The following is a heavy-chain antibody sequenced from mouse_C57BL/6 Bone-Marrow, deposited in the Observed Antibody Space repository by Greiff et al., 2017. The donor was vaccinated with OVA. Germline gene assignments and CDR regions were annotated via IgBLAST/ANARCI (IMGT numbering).Heavy chain of an antibody. CDR3: ARKRLGDAMDY. V-gene: IGHV1-76*01. Sequence: QVQLQQSGAELVRPGASVKLSCKASGYTFTDYYINWVKQRPGQGLEWIARIYPGSGHTYYNEKFKGKATLTAEKSSSTAYMQLSSLTSEDAAVYVLARKRLGDAMDYWGQGTSVTVSA. CDR1: GYTFTDYY. J-gene: IGHJ4*01. CDR2: IYPGSGHT. D-gene: IGHD4-1*01.